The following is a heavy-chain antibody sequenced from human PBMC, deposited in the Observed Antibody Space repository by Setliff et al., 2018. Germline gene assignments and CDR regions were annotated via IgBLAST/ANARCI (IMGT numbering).Heavy chain of an antibody. J-gene: IGHJ3*01. Sequence: GESLKISCEGSGYIFPNYWIGWVRQMPGKGLEWMGVIYPGDSDTRYSPSFQGQVTISADKSINTAYLQWSSLKASDTAIYYCTRHEDRNKCTSSSCYRENDAFDVWGQGAMVTVSS. CDR1: GYIFPNYW. CDR2: IYPGDSDT. CDR3: TRHEDRNKCTSSSCYRENDAFDV. V-gene: IGHV5-51*01. D-gene: IGHD2-2*01.